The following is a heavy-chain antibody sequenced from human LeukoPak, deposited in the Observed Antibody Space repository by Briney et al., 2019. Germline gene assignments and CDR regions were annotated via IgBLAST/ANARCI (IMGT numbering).Heavy chain of an antibody. D-gene: IGHD3-10*01. J-gene: IGHJ6*02. CDR2: IFHSGST. CDR3: ARDRYYGSGTKDV. V-gene: IGHV4-59*01. CDR1: GGSISRYY. Sequence: SETLSLTCTVSGGSISRYYWSWIRQPPGKGLEWIGYIFHSGSTKYNPSLKSRVTISVDTSKNQFSLKLSSVTAADPAVYYCARDRYYGSGTKDVWGQGTTVTVSS.